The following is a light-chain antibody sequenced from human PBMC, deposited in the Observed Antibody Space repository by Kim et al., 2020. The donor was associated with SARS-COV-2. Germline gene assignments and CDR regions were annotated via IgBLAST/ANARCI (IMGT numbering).Light chain of an antibody. CDR3: QSYDSSNVV. CDR2: ADN. V-gene: IGLV6-57*01. CDR1: RGTIASYY. Sequence: GKPLPLSRPRRRGTIASYYVQWYHPRPGRSPPTVIYADNHRPSGVPDRFSGSIDGSPHSASLTFSGLKTEDEADYYCQSYDSSNVVFGGGTQLTVL. J-gene: IGLJ2*01.